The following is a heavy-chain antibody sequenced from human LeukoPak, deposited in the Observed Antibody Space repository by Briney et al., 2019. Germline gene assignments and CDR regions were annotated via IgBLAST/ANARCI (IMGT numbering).Heavy chain of an antibody. Sequence: SETLSLTCAVYGGSFSGYYWSWIRQPAGKGLEWIGRIYTSGSTNYNPSLKSRVTMSVDTSKNQFSLKLSSVTAADTAVYYCARDQIVVVPAARSGNWFDPWGQGTLVTVSS. CDR2: IYTSGST. J-gene: IGHJ5*02. V-gene: IGHV4-4*07. CDR1: GGSFSGYY. CDR3: ARDQIVVVPAARSGNWFDP. D-gene: IGHD2-2*01.